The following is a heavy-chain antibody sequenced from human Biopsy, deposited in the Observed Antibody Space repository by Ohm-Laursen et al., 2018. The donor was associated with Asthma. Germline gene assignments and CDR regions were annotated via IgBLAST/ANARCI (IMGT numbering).Heavy chain of an antibody. CDR2: VSSDGHNK. CDR1: GFVFSQCG. D-gene: IGHD3-22*01. J-gene: IGHJ3*02. Sequence: SLRLSCTASGFVFSQCGMHWVRQGPGKGLEWVALVSSDGHNKYYEDSVKGRLTISRDNSRNRLYLQINRRKVEDSAVYFCARQSGQDYGDSSGFDIWGQGTKVAVSS. CDR3: ARQSGQDYGDSSGFDI. V-gene: IGHV3-30*03.